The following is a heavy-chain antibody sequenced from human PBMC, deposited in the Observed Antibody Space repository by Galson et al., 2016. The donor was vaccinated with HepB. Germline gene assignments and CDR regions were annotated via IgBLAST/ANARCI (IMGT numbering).Heavy chain of an antibody. CDR1: GFSFSDHS. D-gene: IGHD5-18*01. Sequence: SLRLSCAASGFSFSDHSMNWVRQAPGKGLEWVALITSTSTSTYYLESVRGRFTISRDDAKNSLFLQTNGLRDEDTAIYYCAKDWHSYGPGGSMDVWGQGTTVTVSS. V-gene: IGHV3-48*02. CDR2: ITSTSTST. J-gene: IGHJ6*02. CDR3: AKDWHSYGPGGSMDV.